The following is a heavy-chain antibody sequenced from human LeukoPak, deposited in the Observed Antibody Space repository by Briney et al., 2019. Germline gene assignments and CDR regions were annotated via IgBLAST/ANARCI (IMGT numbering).Heavy chain of an antibody. Sequence: KPGGSLGLSCAASGFTFSSYSMNWVRPAPGKGLEWVSSISSSSSYIYYADSVKGRFTLSRDNAKNSLYLQMNSLRAEDTAVYYCARLGTYCSSTSCYNHDAFDIWGQGTMVTVSS. D-gene: IGHD2-2*02. CDR1: GFTFSSYS. J-gene: IGHJ3*02. CDR3: ARLGTYCSSTSCYNHDAFDI. CDR2: ISSSSSYI. V-gene: IGHV3-21*01.